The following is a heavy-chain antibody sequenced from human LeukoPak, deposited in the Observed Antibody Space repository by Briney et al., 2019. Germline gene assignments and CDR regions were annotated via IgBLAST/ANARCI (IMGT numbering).Heavy chain of an antibody. Sequence: GGSLRLSCAASGFTFSNAWMSWVRQAPGKGLEWVGRIKSKTDGGTTDYAAPVKGRLTISRDDSKNTLYLQMNSLKTEDTAVYYCTTTDYYGSGSYYDYWGQGTLVTVSS. V-gene: IGHV3-15*01. CDR3: TTTDYYGSGSYYDY. D-gene: IGHD3-10*01. J-gene: IGHJ4*02. CDR2: IKSKTDGGTT. CDR1: GFTFSNAW.